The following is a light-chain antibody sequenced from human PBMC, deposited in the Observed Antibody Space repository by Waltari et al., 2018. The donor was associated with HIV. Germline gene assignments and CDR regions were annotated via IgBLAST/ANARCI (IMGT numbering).Light chain of an antibody. CDR3: QQYNKWPLT. Sequence: EIVMMQSPATLSVSPGERATLSCRASQSVSSNLAWYQQKPGQAPRLLIYGASTRATGIPARFSGSGSGTEFTLTISSLQSEDFAVYYCQQYNKWPLTFGQGTRLEIK. CDR2: GAS. J-gene: IGKJ5*01. CDR1: QSVSSN. V-gene: IGKV3D-15*01.